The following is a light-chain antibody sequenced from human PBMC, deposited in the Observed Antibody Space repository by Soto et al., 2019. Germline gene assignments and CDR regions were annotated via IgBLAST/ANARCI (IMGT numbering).Light chain of an antibody. V-gene: IGLV2-14*01. CDR3: TSYTSSSTVL. Sequence: QPASVSGSPGQSITISCTGTSSDVGGYNYVSWYQQHPGKAPKLMIYDVSNRPSGISNRFSGSKSGNTASLTIFGLQAEDEADYYCTSYTSSSTVLFGGGTKVTVL. J-gene: IGLJ3*02. CDR2: DVS. CDR1: SSDVGGYNY.